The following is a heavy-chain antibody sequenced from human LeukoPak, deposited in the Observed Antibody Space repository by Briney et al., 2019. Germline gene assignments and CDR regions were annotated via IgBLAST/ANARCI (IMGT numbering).Heavy chain of an antibody. CDR2: INDSGST. J-gene: IGHJ4*02. Sequence: SATLSLTCAVDGGSFSGYYWSWIRQPPGEGLEWIGEINDSGSTNYNPSLKSRDTISVDTSKNQFSLKLSSMTAADTAVYYCARGRYTWSYWGQGTLVSVSS. D-gene: IGHD1-20*01. V-gene: IGHV4-34*01. CDR1: GGSFSGYY. CDR3: ARGRYTWSY.